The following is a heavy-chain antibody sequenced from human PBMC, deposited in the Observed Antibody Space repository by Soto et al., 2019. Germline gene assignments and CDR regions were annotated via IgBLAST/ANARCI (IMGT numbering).Heavy chain of an antibody. D-gene: IGHD6-13*01. J-gene: IGHJ5*02. CDR1: GFTFSDYG. V-gene: IGHV3-30*18. CDR2: ISYDGSDR. CDR3: AKDRGRIADNWFDP. Sequence: QVQLVESGGGVVQPGRSLRLSCVASGFTFSDYGVHWVRQSPGKGLEWVAVISYDGSDRYYVDSVKGRFTISRDSSNNTLYLQMNRLRPEDTAGYYCAKDRGRIADNWFDPWGQGTLVTVSS.